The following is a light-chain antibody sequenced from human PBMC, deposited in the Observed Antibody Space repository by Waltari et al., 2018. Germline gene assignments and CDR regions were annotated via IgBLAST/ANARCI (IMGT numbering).Light chain of an antibody. J-gene: IGLJ1*01. Sequence: QSVLTQPPSASETPGQRVTISCSGSNFNIGSNTVDWYQHLPGTAPKVLIYSHNQRPSGVPDRFSGSKSGTSAYLAISGLQSEDEADYYCASWDDSLNAYVFGTGTKVTVL. CDR1: NFNIGSNT. V-gene: IGLV1-44*01. CDR2: SHN. CDR3: ASWDDSLNAYV.